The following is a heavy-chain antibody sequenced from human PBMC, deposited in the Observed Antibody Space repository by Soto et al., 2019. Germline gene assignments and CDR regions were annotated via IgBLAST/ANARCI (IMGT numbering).Heavy chain of an antibody. Sequence: SDTLSVTCAVSGSSISSGGYSGSLFLQPPGKGLEWIGYIYHSGSTYYNPSLKSRVTISVDRSKNQFSLKLSSVTAADTAVYYCARVGAAMPDDFDIWGQGTMVTVSS. V-gene: IGHV4-30-2*01. CDR1: GSSISSGGYS. CDR3: ARVGAAMPDDFDI. CDR2: IYHSGST. D-gene: IGHD2-2*01. J-gene: IGHJ3*02.